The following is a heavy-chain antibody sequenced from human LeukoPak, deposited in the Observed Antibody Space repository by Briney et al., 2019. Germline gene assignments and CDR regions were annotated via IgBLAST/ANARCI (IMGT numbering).Heavy chain of an antibody. Sequence: GGSLRLSCAASGFTFSSYGMHWVRQAPGKGLEWVPVIWYDGSNKYYADSVKGRFTISRDNSKNTLYLQMNSLRAEDTAVYYCARASIAAPYYYYMDVWGKGTTVTVSS. CDR3: ARASIAAPYYYYMDV. V-gene: IGHV3-33*01. CDR2: IWYDGSNK. CDR1: GFTFSSYG. D-gene: IGHD6-25*01. J-gene: IGHJ6*03.